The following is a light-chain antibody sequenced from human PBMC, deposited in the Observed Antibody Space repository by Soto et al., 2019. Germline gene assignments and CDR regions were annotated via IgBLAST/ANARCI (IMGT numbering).Light chain of an antibody. CDR1: SSDVGGYNY. Sequence: QSALTQPPSASGSPGQSVTISCTGTSSDVGGYNYVSWYQQHPGKAPKLVIYEVSKRPSGVPDRFSGSKSGNTAPLTVSGLQAEDEADYYCSSYAGSNNLVFGGGTKLTVL. CDR2: EVS. J-gene: IGLJ2*01. CDR3: SSYAGSNNLV. V-gene: IGLV2-8*01.